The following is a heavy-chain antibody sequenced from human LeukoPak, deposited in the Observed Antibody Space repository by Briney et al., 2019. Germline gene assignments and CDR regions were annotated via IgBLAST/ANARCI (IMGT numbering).Heavy chain of an antibody. D-gene: IGHD3-22*01. Sequence: SETLSLTCTVSGGSLTSTSSFWGWIRQSPGKGLEWIGSISYPARTYYNPSLKTRITMSLDASKNQFPLRLDSVTAADTALYFCASPGSGYYYAADWGQGTLVTVSS. J-gene: IGHJ4*02. CDR2: ISYPART. CDR1: GGSLTSTSSF. V-gene: IGHV4-39*01. CDR3: ASPGSGYYYAAD.